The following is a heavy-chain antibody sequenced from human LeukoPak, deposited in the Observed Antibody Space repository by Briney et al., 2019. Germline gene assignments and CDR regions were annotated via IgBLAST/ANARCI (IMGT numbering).Heavy chain of an antibody. CDR3: ASGAGGWNY. V-gene: IGHV3-13*01. CDR1: GFTFSSYD. J-gene: IGHJ4*02. Sequence: PGGSLRLSCAASGFTFSSYDMHWVRQVPGKGLEWVSGIGKSGHTYYAGSVKGRFTISRENAKNSLYLQMNDLRAGDTAVYYCASGAGGWNYWGQGTLVTASS. D-gene: IGHD2-15*01. CDR2: IGKSGHT.